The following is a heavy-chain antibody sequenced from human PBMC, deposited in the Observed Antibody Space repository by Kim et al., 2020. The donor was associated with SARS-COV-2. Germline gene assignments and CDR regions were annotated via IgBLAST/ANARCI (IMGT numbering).Heavy chain of an antibody. CDR1: GGSISSSDFY. CDR3: ARDAAAGRRMDV. J-gene: IGHJ6*02. D-gene: IGHD6-13*01. V-gene: IGHV4-39*07. CDR2: IFYRGRT. Sequence: SETLSLTCSVSGGSISSSDFYWGWIRQPPVKGLEWIGSIFYRGRTYYNPSLKSRVIISIDTSKNLFSLKLYSVTAADTAVYYCARDAAAGRRMDVWGQGTTVSVSS.